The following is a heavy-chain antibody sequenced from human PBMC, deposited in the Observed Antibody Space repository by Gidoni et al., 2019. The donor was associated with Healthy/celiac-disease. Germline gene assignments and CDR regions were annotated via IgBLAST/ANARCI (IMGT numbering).Heavy chain of an antibody. CDR3: VGAAADLYYFDY. CDR2: ISSSGSTI. J-gene: IGHJ4*02. CDR1: GFTFSSYE. Sequence: EVQLVESGGGLVQHGGSLRLSCAASGFTFSSYEMNWVRQAPGKGLEWVSYISSSGSTIYYADSVKGRFTISRDNAKNSLYLQMTSLRAEDTAVYYCVGAAADLYYFDYWGQGTLVTVSS. V-gene: IGHV3-48*03. D-gene: IGHD6-13*01.